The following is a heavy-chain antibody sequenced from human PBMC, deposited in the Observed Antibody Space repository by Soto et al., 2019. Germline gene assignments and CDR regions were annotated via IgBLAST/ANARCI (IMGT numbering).Heavy chain of an antibody. Sequence: PGGSLRLSCAASGFTFSSYAMSWVRQAPGKGLEWVANIKQDGSEKYYVDSVKGRFTISRDNAKNSLYLQMNSLRAEDTAVYYCAVDCSGGSCYSETRPDDWGQGTLVTVS. CDR3: AVDCSGGSCYSETRPDD. V-gene: IGHV3-7*01. D-gene: IGHD2-15*01. CDR1: GFTFSSYA. J-gene: IGHJ4*02. CDR2: IKQDGSEK.